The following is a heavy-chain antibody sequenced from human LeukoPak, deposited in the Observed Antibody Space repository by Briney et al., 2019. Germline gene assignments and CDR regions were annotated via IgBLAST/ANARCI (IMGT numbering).Heavy chain of an antibody. CDR1: GFIFSSYA. CDR3: SSKRTMIDFDY. D-gene: IGHD3-22*01. V-gene: IGHV3-23*01. CDR2: ISGSGGST. Sequence: GGSLRLSCAASGFIFSSYAMSWVRQAPGKGLEWVSTISGSGGSTYYADSVKGRFTISRDNSKNTVYLQMNSLRAEDTAVYYCSSKRTMIDFDYWGQGTLVTVSS. J-gene: IGHJ4*02.